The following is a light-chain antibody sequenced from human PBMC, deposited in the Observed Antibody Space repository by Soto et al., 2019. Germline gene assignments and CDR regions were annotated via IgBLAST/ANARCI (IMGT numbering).Light chain of an antibody. V-gene: IGKV1-5*01. CDR1: KSISRW. Sequence: DIQMTQTPSTLSSSVGDRVTITCRAIKSISRWLAWYQQKPGKATKLLIYDASTLESWVTSRFSGSGSGTEFTLAISSLQPDDFATYYCQQYDNYRAFGQVTKVAIK. CDR3: QQYDNYRA. CDR2: DAS. J-gene: IGKJ1*01.